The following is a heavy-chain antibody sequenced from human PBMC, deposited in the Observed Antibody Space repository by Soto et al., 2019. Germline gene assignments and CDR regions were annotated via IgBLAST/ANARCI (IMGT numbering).Heavy chain of an antibody. Sequence: QVQLVQSGAEVKKPGSSMKVSCKASGGTFSSYAISWVRQAPGQGLEWMGGISPIFGTADYAQKFHGRVTITADESASTAYMELSSLRSEDTAVYYCARGITVTVTYYYGLDVWGQGTTVTVSS. D-gene: IGHD1-20*01. CDR1: GGTFSSYA. CDR3: ARGITVTVTYYYGLDV. CDR2: ISPIFGTA. J-gene: IGHJ6*02. V-gene: IGHV1-69*12.